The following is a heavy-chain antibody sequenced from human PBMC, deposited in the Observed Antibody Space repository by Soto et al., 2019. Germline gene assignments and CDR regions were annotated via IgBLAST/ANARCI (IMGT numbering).Heavy chain of an antibody. Sequence: SETLSLTCTVSGGSISSYYWSWIRQPPGKGLEWIGYIYYSGSTNYNPSLKSRVTISVDTSKNQFSLKLSSVTAADTAVYYCARFDYYDSSGYLDFGPKWRQATLVTVSS. D-gene: IGHD3-22*01. CDR2: IYYSGST. J-gene: IGHJ4*02. CDR1: GGSISSYY. CDR3: ARFDYYDSSGYLDFGPK. V-gene: IGHV4-59*13.